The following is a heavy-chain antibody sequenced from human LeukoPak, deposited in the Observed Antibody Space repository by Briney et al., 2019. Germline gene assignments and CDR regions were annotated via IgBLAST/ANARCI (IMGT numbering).Heavy chain of an antibody. V-gene: IGHV4-30-2*01. J-gene: IGHJ3*02. D-gene: IGHD3-10*01. Sequence: SQTLSLTCTVSGGSISSGGYYWSWIRQPPGKGLEWIGYIYHSGSTYYNPSLKSRVTISVDRSKNQFSLKLSSVTAADTAVYYCARDKGGSGSYLAFDIWGQGTMVTVSS. CDR2: IYHSGST. CDR1: GGSISSGGYY. CDR3: ARDKGGSGSYLAFDI.